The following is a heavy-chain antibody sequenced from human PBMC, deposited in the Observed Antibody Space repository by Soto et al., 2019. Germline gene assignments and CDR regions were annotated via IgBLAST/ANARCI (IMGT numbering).Heavy chain of an antibody. Sequence: EVQLLESGGGLIQPGGSLRLSCAASGFTFSSYATSWVRQTPGKGLEWVSGISGGGGNTYYADSVTGRFTISRENSRNTLYLQMNSLRAADTAIYYCAKDRGAGGRFSGIAVAGIPSWGQGTLVTVSS. CDR1: GFTFSSYA. CDR3: AKDRGAGGRFSGIAVAGIPS. V-gene: IGHV3-23*01. CDR2: ISGGGGNT. D-gene: IGHD6-19*01. J-gene: IGHJ5*02.